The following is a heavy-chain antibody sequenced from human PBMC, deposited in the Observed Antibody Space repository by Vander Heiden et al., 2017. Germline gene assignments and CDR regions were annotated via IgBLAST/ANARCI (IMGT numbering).Heavy chain of an antibody. J-gene: IGHJ4*02. V-gene: IGHV3-23*01. D-gene: IGHD3-3*01. CDR2: ISGSGGST. CDR3: AKDILRFLEWLLPDFDY. Sequence: EVQLLEYGGGLVQPGGSLRLSCPASGSTFSSYAMSRVRQAPGKGLEWVSAISGSGGSTYYADSVKGRFTISRDNSKNTLYLQMNSLRAEDTAVYYCAKDILRFLEWLLPDFDYWGQGTLVTVSS. CDR1: GSTFSSYA.